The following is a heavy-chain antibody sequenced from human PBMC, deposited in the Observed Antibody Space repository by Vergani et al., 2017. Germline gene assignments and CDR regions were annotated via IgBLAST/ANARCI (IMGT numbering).Heavy chain of an antibody. D-gene: IGHD6-13*01. J-gene: IGHJ4*02. CDR3: AKGWGVAAAFDY. CDR2: ISWDGGST. CDR1: GFTFDDYT. V-gene: IGHV3-43*01. Sequence: EVQLVESGGVVVQPGGSLRLSCAASGFTFDDYTMHWVRQAPGKGLEWVSLISWDGGSTYYADSVKGRFTLSRDNSKNSLYLQMNSLRTEDTALYYCAKGWGVAAAFDYWGQGTLVTVSS.